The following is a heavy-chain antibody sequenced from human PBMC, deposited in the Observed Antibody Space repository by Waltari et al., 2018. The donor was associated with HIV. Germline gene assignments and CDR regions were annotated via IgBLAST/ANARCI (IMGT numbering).Heavy chain of an antibody. J-gene: IGHJ5*02. CDR1: GGSISSSSYY. Sequence: LQLQESGPGLVKPSETLSLTCTVPGGSISSSSYYWGWIRQPPGKGLEWIGSIYYSGSTYYNPSLKSRVTISVDTSKNQFSLKLSSVTAADTAVYYCARQQYCSGGSCPYNWFDPWGQGTLVTVSS. CDR2: IYYSGST. CDR3: ARQQYCSGGSCPYNWFDP. V-gene: IGHV4-39*01. D-gene: IGHD2-15*01.